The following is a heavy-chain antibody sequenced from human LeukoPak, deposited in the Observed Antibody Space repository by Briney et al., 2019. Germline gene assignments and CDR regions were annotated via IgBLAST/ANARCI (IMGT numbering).Heavy chain of an antibody. D-gene: IGHD6-6*01. CDR2: IKQDESEK. V-gene: IGHV3-7*01. CDR1: GSTFTNYW. J-gene: IGHJ4*02. Sequence: GGSLRLSCAASGSTFTNYWMSWVRQAPGRGLEWVANIKQDESEKYYVDSVEGRFTISRNNAKNSLSLQMNSLRGEDTAVYYCVRALGSSSADYWGQGTLVTVSS. CDR3: VRALGSSSADY.